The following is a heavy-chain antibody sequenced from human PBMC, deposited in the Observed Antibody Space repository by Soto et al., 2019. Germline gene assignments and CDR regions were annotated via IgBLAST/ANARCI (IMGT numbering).Heavy chain of an antibody. J-gene: IGHJ6*02. CDR3: AKDLARDIVVVPFGNSYGMDV. Sequence: SVTVSCKSSGGTFNNFAISWVRQAPGQGLEWMGGIIPIFGTAKYAQKFQGRVTITADESTSTAYMVLSSLRSQDTAVYYCAKDLARDIVVVPFGNSYGMDVWGQGTTVTVSS. V-gene: IGHV1-69*13. CDR1: GGTFNNFA. D-gene: IGHD2-2*01. CDR2: IIPIFGTA.